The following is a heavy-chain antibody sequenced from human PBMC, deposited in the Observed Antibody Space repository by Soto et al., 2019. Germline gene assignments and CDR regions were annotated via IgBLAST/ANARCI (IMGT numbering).Heavy chain of an antibody. CDR2: ISGSGGST. CDR1: GFTFSSYA. Sequence: EVQLLESGGGLVQPGGSLRLSCAASGFTFSSYAMSWVRQAPGKGLEWVSAISGSGGSTYYADSVKGRFTISRDNSKNTLYLQMNSVRAEDTAVYYCAKANYYYSSGYYWAYAFDIWGQGTMVTVFS. CDR3: AKANYYYSSGYYWAYAFDI. J-gene: IGHJ3*02. D-gene: IGHD3-22*01. V-gene: IGHV3-23*01.